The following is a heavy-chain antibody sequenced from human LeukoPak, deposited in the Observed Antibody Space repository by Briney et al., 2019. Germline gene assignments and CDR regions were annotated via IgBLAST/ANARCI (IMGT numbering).Heavy chain of an antibody. D-gene: IGHD6-13*01. CDR3: ARDRGSSWAPDDY. J-gene: IGHJ4*02. CDR2: INPYNGNT. V-gene: IGHV1-18*01. Sequence: APVKVSCKASGYTFTSHGINWVRQAPGQGLEWLGWINPYNGNTNYERKFQGRVSMTTDTSTSTAYMDLKSLRSDDTAVYYCARDRGSSWAPDDYWGQGTLVTVSS. CDR1: GYTFTSHG.